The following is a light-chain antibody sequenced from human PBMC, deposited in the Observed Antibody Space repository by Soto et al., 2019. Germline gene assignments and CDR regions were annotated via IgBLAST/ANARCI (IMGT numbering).Light chain of an antibody. CDR2: GAS. CDR1: QSVSSSV. CDR3: QHWA. Sequence: EIVLTQSPGTLSLSPGERATLSCRASQSVSSSVLAWYQQKPGQAPRLLIYGASSRATGIPDRFSGSGSGTDFTLTISRLEPEDFAVYYCQHWAFGQGTKVEIK. V-gene: IGKV3-20*01. J-gene: IGKJ1*01.